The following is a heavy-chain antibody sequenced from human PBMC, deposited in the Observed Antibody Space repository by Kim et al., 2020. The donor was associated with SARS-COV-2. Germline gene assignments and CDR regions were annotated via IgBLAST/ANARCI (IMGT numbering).Heavy chain of an antibody. CDR3: AKAGIQTVDRSSVL. D-gene: IGHD6-13*01. J-gene: IGHJ1*01. V-gene: IGHV3-30*18. CDR2: ISYDGINK. Sequence: GGSLRLSCAVSGFTFSNYGMHWVRQAPGKGLEWVAVISYDGINKYYADSVKGRFTISRDNSKNTLYLEVNSLRPDDTAVYYCAKAGIQTVDRSSVLWGQG. CDR1: GFTFSNYG.